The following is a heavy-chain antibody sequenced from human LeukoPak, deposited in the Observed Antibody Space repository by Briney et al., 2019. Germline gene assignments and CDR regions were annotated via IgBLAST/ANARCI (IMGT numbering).Heavy chain of an antibody. CDR3: ARGVTTMILVVIPNWFDP. CDR1: GGSISCGDYY. CDR2: IYYSGNT. J-gene: IGHJ5*02. D-gene: IGHD3-22*01. V-gene: IGHV4-30-4*08. Sequence: SETLSLTCTVSGGSISCGDYYWSWIRQPPGKGLEWIGYIYYSGNTYYNPSLKSRVAMSVDTSKNQFYLKLSSVTAADTAVYYCARGVTTMILVVIPNWFDPWGQGTLVTVSS.